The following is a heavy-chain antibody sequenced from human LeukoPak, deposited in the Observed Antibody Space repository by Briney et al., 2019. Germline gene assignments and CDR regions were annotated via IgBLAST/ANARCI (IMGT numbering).Heavy chain of an antibody. CDR1: GYSFTGYW. Sequence: GESLKISCKGSGYSFTGYWIGWVRQMPGKGLEWMGIIYPGDSDTRYSPSFQGQVTISDDKSISTAYLQWSSLKASDTAMYYCARRGVTMVRGVISEPFDYWGQGTLVTVSS. D-gene: IGHD3-10*01. J-gene: IGHJ4*02. CDR3: ARRGVTMVRGVISEPFDY. CDR2: IYPGDSDT. V-gene: IGHV5-51*01.